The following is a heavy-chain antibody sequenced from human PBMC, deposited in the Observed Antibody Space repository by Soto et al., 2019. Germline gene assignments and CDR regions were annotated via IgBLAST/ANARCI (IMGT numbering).Heavy chain of an antibody. Sequence: QVQLQQWGAGLLKPSETLSLTCAVYGGSFSGYYWSWIRQPPGKGLEWIGEINHSGSTNYNPSLKSRVTISVDPSKNQFSLKLSSVTAADTAVYYCARGHMYYDFWSGPPLDYWGQGTLVTVSS. D-gene: IGHD3-3*01. CDR2: INHSGST. J-gene: IGHJ4*02. CDR1: GGSFSGYY. V-gene: IGHV4-34*01. CDR3: ARGHMYYDFWSGPPLDY.